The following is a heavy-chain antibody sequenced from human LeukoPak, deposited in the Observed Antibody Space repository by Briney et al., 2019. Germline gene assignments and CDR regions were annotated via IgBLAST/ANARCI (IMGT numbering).Heavy chain of an antibody. V-gene: IGHV5-51*01. Sequence: GASLQISCEGSGYIFTSYWIGWGRQLPGKGLEWMGIIYPGDSDTRYSPSFQGQVTISADKSISTAYLQWSSLKAPDTAMYYCARLPASHPYYYMDVWGKGTTVSVSS. D-gene: IGHD2-15*01. CDR3: ARLPASHPYYYMDV. CDR1: GYIFTSYW. J-gene: IGHJ6*03. CDR2: IYPGDSDT.